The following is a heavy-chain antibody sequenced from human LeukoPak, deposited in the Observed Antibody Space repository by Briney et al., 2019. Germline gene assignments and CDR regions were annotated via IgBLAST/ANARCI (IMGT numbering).Heavy chain of an antibody. CDR3: ARDYTVAVGTTTYFQH. CDR2: INSNTGNP. D-gene: IGHD1-26*01. V-gene: IGHV7-4-1*02. Sequence: ASVKVSCKTSGYIFSIYAIIWVRQAPGQGLEFMGWINSNTGNPTYAQGSTGRFVFSLDTSVSTTYLQVSSLKPEDTAVYYCARDYTVAVGTTTYFQHWGQGTLVTVSS. J-gene: IGHJ1*01. CDR1: GYIFSIYA.